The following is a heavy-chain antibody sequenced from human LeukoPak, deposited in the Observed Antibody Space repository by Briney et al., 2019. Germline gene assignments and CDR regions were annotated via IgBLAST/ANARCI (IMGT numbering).Heavy chain of an antibody. J-gene: IGHJ6*02. CDR3: ARLGWGISSYYYYGVDV. CDR2: IYDSGST. D-gene: IGHD1-26*01. V-gene: IGHV4-39*01. CDR1: GGSIRSSYYY. Sequence: KTSETLSLTCTVSGGSIRSSYYYWGWIRQPPGKGLEWIGSIYDSGSTYYNPSLKSRVTISVDTSKNQFSLKLNSVTAADTAVYYCARLGWGISSYYYYGVDVWGQGTTVTVSS.